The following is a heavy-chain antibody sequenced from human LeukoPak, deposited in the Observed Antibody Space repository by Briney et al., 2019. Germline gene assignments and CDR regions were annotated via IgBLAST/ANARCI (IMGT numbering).Heavy chain of an antibody. V-gene: IGHV3-21*01. Sequence: GGSLRLSCAASGFTFSSYSMNWVRQAPGKGLEWVSSISSSSSYIYYADSVKGRFTISRDNAKNSLYLQMNSLRAEDTAVYYCARVALHSHTMVRGAIYYYYYGMDVWGQGTTVTVSS. CDR1: GFTFSSYS. CDR3: ARVALHSHTMVRGAIYYYYYGMDV. D-gene: IGHD3-10*01. J-gene: IGHJ6*02. CDR2: ISSSSSYI.